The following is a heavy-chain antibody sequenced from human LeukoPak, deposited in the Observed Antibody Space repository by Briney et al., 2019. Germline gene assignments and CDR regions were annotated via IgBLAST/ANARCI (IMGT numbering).Heavy chain of an antibody. V-gene: IGHV3-23*01. D-gene: IGHD3-10*01. CDR2: ISDSGGST. J-gene: IGHJ4*02. CDR1: GFTFSSYA. CDR3: AKSVAFGDPSRTVC. Sequence: GGSLRLSCAASGFTFSSYAMSWVRQAPGKGLEWVSSISDSGGSTYYADSVKGRFTVSRDNSRNTLYLQMSSLRADDTAVYYCAKSVAFGDPSRTVCWGQGTLVTVSS.